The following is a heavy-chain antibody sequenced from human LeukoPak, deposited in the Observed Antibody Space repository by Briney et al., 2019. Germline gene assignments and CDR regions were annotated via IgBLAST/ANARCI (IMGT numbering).Heavy chain of an antibody. CDR1: GFSFSSYW. CDR3: TTRGGSGSYTPFDY. Sequence: GGSLRLSCVASGFSFSSYWMSWVRQTPGKGLEWVGRIKSKTDGGTTDYAAPVKGRFTISRDDSKNTLYLQMNSLKTEDTAVYYCTTRGGSGSYTPFDYWGQGTLVTVSS. D-gene: IGHD1-26*01. V-gene: IGHV3-15*01. CDR2: IKSKTDGGTT. J-gene: IGHJ4*02.